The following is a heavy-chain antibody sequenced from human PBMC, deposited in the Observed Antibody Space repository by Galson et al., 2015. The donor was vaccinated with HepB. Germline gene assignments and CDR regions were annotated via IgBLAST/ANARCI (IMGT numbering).Heavy chain of an antibody. D-gene: IGHD2-15*01. Sequence: SLRLSCAASGFTFSSYAMRWVRQAPGKGLEWVSGISGSGGSTHYADSVKGRFTISRDNSRNTLYLQMNSLRAEDTAGYYCAKDAYCSGGSCSPPDYYGMDVWGQGTTVTVSS. J-gene: IGHJ6*02. CDR2: ISGSGGST. CDR3: AKDAYCSGGSCSPPDYYGMDV. CDR1: GFTFSSYA. V-gene: IGHV3-23*01.